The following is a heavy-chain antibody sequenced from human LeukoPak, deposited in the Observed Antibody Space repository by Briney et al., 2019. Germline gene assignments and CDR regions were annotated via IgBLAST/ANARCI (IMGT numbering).Heavy chain of an antibody. J-gene: IGHJ3*02. Sequence: GGSLRRSCAASGFTFSNFWMSWVRQAPGKGLEWVANIKQDGSEKYYVDSVKGRFTISRDNAKNSLYLQMNSLRAEDTAVYYCARGGDVVVTSDAFDIWGQGTMVTVSS. V-gene: IGHV3-7*01. D-gene: IGHD2-21*02. CDR3: ARGGDVVVTSDAFDI. CDR1: GFTFSNFW. CDR2: IKQDGSEK.